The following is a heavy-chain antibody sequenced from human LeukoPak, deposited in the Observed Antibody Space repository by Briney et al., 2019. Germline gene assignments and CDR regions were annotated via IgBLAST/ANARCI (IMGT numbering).Heavy chain of an antibody. D-gene: IGHD2-15*01. V-gene: IGHV1-46*01. CDR3: ARAFCTGGSCNMDY. CDR2: ISPGGGSA. CDR1: GYPFSNYY. Sequence: GASVKVSCKASGYPFSNYYIHWVRRVPGQGLVWMGIISPGGGSATYAQKFRGRITMTRDTSTSTVYMELRSLRSEDTAVFYCARAFCTGGSCNMDYWGQGTSVIVSS. J-gene: IGHJ4*02.